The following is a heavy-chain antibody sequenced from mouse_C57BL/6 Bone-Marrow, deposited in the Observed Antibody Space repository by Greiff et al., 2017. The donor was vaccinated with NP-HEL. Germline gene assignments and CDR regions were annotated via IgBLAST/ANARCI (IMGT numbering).Heavy chain of an antibody. CDR2: IHPNSGST. CDR1: GYTFTSYW. J-gene: IGHJ3*01. V-gene: IGHV1-64*01. D-gene: IGHD2-2*01. Sequence: QVQLQQPGAELVKPGASVKLSCKASGYTFTSYWMHWVKQRPGQGLEWIGMIHPNSGSTNYTEKFKSKATLTVDKSSSTAYMQLSSLTSEDSAVYYCARGGFMVTTSWFAYWGKGTLVTVAA. CDR3: ARGGFMVTTSWFAY.